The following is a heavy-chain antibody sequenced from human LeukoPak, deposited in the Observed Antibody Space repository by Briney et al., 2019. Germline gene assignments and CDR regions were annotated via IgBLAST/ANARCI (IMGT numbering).Heavy chain of an antibody. J-gene: IGHJ4*02. CDR3: ARSRGRLAQLDF. D-gene: IGHD6-25*01. Sequence: SETLSLTCTVSGYSISSNYYWGGIRQPPGKGMEWIGSIYHSGSTYYNPSLKSRVTISVDTSKNQFSLKLRSVTAADTAVYYCARSRGRLAQLDFWGQGTLVTVSS. CDR2: IYHSGST. V-gene: IGHV4-38-2*02. CDR1: GYSISSNYY.